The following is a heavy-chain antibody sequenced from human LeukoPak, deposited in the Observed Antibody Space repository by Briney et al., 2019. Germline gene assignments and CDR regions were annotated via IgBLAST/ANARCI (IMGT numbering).Heavy chain of an antibody. Sequence: SETLSLTCTVSGGSISSGGYYWSWIRQHPGKGLEFIGYIFYSGTTYYNPSLKSRVSISLDTSLNQFSLKVISVTAADTAVYYCARYGAPFDSWGQGTLVIVSS. CDR3: ARYGAPFDS. V-gene: IGHV4-31*03. J-gene: IGHJ4*02. CDR2: IFYSGTT. D-gene: IGHD4-17*01. CDR1: GGSISSGGYY.